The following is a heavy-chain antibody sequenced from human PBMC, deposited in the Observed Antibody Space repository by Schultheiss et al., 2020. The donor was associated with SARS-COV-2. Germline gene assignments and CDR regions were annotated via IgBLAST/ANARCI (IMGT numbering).Heavy chain of an antibody. Sequence: GGSLRLSCAASGFTFSSYGMHWVRQAPGKGLEWVAVISYDGSNKYYSDSVKGRFTISRDNSKNTLYLQMNSLRAEDTAVYYCARCRTPIVVVAAMFYWGQGTLVTVSS. D-gene: IGHD2-15*01. CDR1: GFTFSSYG. CDR3: ARCRTPIVVVAAMFY. J-gene: IGHJ4*02. CDR2: ISYDGSNK. V-gene: IGHV3-30*03.